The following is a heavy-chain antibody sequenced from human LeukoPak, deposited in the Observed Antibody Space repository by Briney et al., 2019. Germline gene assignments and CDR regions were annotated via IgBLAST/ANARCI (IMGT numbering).Heavy chain of an antibody. Sequence: ASVTVSCTASGGTFSIYAISWVRQAPGQGLEWMGGIIPIFGTANYAQKFQGRVTITADESTSTAYMELSSLRSEDTAVYYCARDHGSGSYDYWGQGTLVTVSS. D-gene: IGHD1-26*01. V-gene: IGHV1-69*01. CDR3: ARDHGSGSYDY. CDR1: GGTFSIYA. CDR2: IIPIFGTA. J-gene: IGHJ4*02.